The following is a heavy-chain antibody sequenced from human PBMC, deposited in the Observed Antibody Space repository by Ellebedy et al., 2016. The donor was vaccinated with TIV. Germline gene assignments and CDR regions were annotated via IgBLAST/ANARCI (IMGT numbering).Heavy chain of an antibody. V-gene: IGHV4-34*01. D-gene: IGHD3-10*01. J-gene: IGHJ5*02. CDR2: INHSGST. CDR3: ARAAGGSGSTDFDWFDP. Sequence: SETLSLTXAVYGGSFSGYYWSWIRQPPGKGLEWIGEINHSGSTNYNPSLKSRVTISVDTSKNQFSLKLSSVTAADTAVYYCARAAGGSGSTDFDWFDPWGQGTLVTVSS. CDR1: GGSFSGYY.